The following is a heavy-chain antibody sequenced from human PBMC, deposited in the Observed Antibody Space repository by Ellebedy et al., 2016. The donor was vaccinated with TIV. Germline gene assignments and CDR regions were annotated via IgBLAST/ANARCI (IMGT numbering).Heavy chain of an antibody. CDR2: IKEDGNEK. J-gene: IGHJ3*02. Sequence: PGGSLRLSCAASGFTFSRYWMSWVRQAPGKGLEWVANIKEDGNEKHYVDSVKGRFTISRDNAKNSLYLQMNSLRAEDTAVYYCARQTVATSVNDAFDIWGLGTVVTVSS. V-gene: IGHV3-7*01. CDR3: ARQTVATSVNDAFDI. CDR1: GFTFSRYW. D-gene: IGHD4-17*01.